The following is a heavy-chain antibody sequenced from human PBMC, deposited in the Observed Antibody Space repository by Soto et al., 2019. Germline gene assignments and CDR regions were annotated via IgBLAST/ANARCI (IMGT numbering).Heavy chain of an antibody. V-gene: IGHV1-58*01. Sequence: GASVKVSCKASGFTFTSSAVQWVRQARGQRLEWIGWIVVGSGNTNYAQKFQERVTITRDMSTSTAYMELSSLRSEDTAVYYCAAGPGIDNYYDSSGYSLVDDYWGQGTLVTVSS. D-gene: IGHD3-22*01. J-gene: IGHJ4*02. CDR3: AAGPGIDNYYDSSGYSLVDDY. CDR2: IVVGSGNT. CDR1: GFTFTSSA.